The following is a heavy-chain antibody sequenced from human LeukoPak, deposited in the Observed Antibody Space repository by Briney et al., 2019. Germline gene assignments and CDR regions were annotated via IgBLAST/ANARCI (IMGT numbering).Heavy chain of an antibody. D-gene: IGHD6-13*01. CDR2: INHSGNT. J-gene: IGHJ3*02. CDR3: ARVAAAGTDPGAFDI. CDR1: GGPFGGYY. V-gene: IGHV4-34*04. Sequence: PSETLSLTCVVYGGPFGGYYWSWIRQPPGKGLEWIGEINHSGNTNDNPSHKSRATISVDTSKNQFSLKLRSVTAAGTAVYYCARVAAAGTDPGAFDIWGQGTMVTVSS.